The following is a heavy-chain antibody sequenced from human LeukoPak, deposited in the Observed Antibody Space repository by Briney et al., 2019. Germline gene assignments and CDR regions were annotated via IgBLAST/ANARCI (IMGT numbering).Heavy chain of an antibody. CDR2: VHPSGYT. J-gene: IGHJ4*02. CDR3: ARQSGNYFIDYFDY. Sequence: PSETLSLTCTVSGSSIGDDYWSSIRQPPRKAPEWVGYVHPSGYTTYQPSLNSRVAITVHTSKNQFALRLTAVTAADTAVYFCARQSGNYFIDYFDYWGQGTLVTVSS. D-gene: IGHD3-22*01. CDR1: GSSIGDDY. V-gene: IGHV4-59*08.